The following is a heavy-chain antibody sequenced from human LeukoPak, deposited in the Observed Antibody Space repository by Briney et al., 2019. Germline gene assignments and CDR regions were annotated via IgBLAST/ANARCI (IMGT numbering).Heavy chain of an antibody. CDR1: GFTFSNAW. CDR3: TTEGCSGGSCDGGSYYYYYYMDV. CDR2: IKSKTDGGTT. J-gene: IGHJ6*03. D-gene: IGHD2-15*01. V-gene: IGHV3-15*01. Sequence: GGSLRLSCAASGFTFSNAWMSWVRQAPGKGLEWVGRIKSKTDGGTTDYAAPVKGRFTISRDDSKNTLYLQMNSLKTEDTAVYYCTTEGCSGGSCDGGSYYYYYYMDVWGKGTTVTVSS.